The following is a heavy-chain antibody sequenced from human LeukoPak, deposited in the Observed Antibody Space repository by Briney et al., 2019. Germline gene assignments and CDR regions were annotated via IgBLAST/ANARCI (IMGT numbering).Heavy chain of an antibody. CDR3: ARTTEAHSWQTRYYSYYMDV. J-gene: IGHJ6*03. CDR2: LYYSGKT. D-gene: IGHD6-13*01. CDR1: DDSISSSTYY. V-gene: IGHV4-39*07. Sequence: SETLSLTCIISDDSISSSTYYWGWIRQPPGTGLEWIGTLYYSGKTYYNPSHKSRVTISIDTSKNQFSLKLTSATAADTAVYYCARTTEAHSWQTRYYSYYMDVWGKGTTVTVSS.